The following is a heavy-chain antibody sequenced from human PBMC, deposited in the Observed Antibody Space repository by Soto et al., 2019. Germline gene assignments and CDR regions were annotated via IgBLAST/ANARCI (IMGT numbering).Heavy chain of an antibody. J-gene: IGHJ4*02. V-gene: IGHV3-11*01. CDR2: TRSSDNTR. CDR3: ARGKALYDY. Sequence: EGPLRLSCAASGFSFSDYYMSWIRQAPGKGLEWVSYTRSSDNTRYYADSVKGRFTISRDNAKNSLYLQMNSLRAEDTAVYYCARGKALYDYWGQGTLVTVSS. CDR1: GFSFSDYY.